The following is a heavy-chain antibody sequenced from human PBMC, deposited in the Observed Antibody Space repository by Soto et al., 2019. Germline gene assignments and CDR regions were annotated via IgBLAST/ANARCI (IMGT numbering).Heavy chain of an antibody. CDR3: GRVRVPYAFDI. J-gene: IGHJ3*02. V-gene: IGHV4-4*02. D-gene: IGHD1-1*01. CDR1: GGSISSSNW. CDR2: IYHSGRN. Sequence: QVQLQESGPGLVKPSGTLSLTCAVSGGSISSSNWWSWVRQPPGKGLEWIGEIYHSGRNNYNPSLKSRVSISVDKSKNQLSRMLSPVTAAHAAVYYCGRVRVPYAFDIWGQGTKATASS.